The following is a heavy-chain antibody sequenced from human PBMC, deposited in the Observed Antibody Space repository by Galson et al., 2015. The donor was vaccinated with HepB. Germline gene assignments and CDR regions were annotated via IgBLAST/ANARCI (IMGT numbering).Heavy chain of an antibody. CDR1: GFTFNTYA. V-gene: IGHV3-30*04. CDR3: ARVVVLSGTHLGEEDLDA. Sequence: SLRLSCAASGFTFNTYAMHWVRQAPGKGPEWVAVISYDGNNKYYADSMKGRLTISRDNSKNMLYLQMNSLRPDDTAVYYCARVVVLSGTHLGEEDLDAWGQGVQVTVSS. D-gene: IGHD1-26*01. J-gene: IGHJ5*02. CDR2: ISYDGNNK.